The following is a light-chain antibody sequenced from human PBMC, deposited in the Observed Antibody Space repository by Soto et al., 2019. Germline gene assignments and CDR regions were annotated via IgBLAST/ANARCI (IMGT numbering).Light chain of an antibody. CDR3: QQRMKWPLT. Sequence: EIVLATGPPTPSLSPGERVHLSCRASQSVSSYLAWYQQKPGQAPRLLIFGASNRATGIPARFSGSGSGTDFTLTINSLEPEDFAVYYCQQRMKWPLTFGQGRRLEIK. V-gene: IGKV3-11*01. CDR2: GAS. CDR1: QSVSSY. J-gene: IGKJ5*01.